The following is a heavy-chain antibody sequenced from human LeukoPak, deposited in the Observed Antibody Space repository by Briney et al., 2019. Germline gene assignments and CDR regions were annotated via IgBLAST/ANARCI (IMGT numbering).Heavy chain of an antibody. CDR2: INSDGSIT. D-gene: IGHD6-13*01. V-gene: IGHV3-74*03. CDR3: ARAPGGTWYSF. J-gene: IGHJ4*02. CDR1: GFSFSSYW. Sequence: GGSLRLSCAASGFSFSSYWMHWVRQGPGKGLVWVSRINSDGSITEYADSVEGRFTTSRDNAKNTLFLQMNSLRDEDTAVYYCARAPGGTWYSFWGQGTLVTVSS.